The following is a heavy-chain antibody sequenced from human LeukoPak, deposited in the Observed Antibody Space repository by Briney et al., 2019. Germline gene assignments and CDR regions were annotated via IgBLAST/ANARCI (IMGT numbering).Heavy chain of an antibody. Sequence: GRSLRLSCAASGFTFDDYAMHWVRQAPGKGLEWVSGISWNSGSIGYADSVKGRFTISRDNAKNSLYLQMNSLRAEDTALYYCAKDFGSGSSSVSGCFGYWGQGTLVTVSS. CDR2: ISWNSGSI. CDR1: GFTFDDYA. CDR3: AKDFGSGSSSVSGCFGY. V-gene: IGHV3-9*01. D-gene: IGHD3-10*01. J-gene: IGHJ4*02.